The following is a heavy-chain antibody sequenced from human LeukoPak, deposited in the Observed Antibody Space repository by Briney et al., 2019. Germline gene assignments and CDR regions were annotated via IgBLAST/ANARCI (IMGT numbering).Heavy chain of an antibody. CDR1: GFTFSDYY. J-gene: IGHJ4*02. CDR2: ISSSGSTL. CDR3: ARDSSMIVVVDY. Sequence: GGSLRLSCAASGFTFSDYYMSWIRQAPGKGLEWVSYISSSGSTLYYADSVKGRFTISRDNAKNSLYLQMNSLRAEDTAVYYCARDSSMIVVVDYWGQGTLVTVSS. V-gene: IGHV3-11*01. D-gene: IGHD3-22*01.